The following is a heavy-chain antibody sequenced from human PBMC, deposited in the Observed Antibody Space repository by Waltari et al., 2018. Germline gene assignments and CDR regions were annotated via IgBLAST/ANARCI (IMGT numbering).Heavy chain of an antibody. CDR3: VGWNDPINS. J-gene: IGHJ4*02. CDR2: IGPDGSDK. V-gene: IGHV3-7*01. CDR1: GFTISRFW. Sequence: EAQLVQSGGGLVQPGGSLTLSCAASGFTISRFWMTWIRQAPGQGGQLVAHIGPDGSDKYDVDSGKGRFTISRDNAENSLLLQMSSLRVEDTALYYCVGWNDPINSWGQGTLVAVSS. D-gene: IGHD1-1*01.